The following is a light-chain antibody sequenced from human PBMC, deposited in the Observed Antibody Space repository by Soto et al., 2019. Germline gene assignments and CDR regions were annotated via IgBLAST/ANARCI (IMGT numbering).Light chain of an antibody. V-gene: IGKV1-39*01. J-gene: IGKJ2*01. CDR3: QQSYSTPYT. CDR2: AAS. Sequence: DIQMTQSPSSLSASVGDRVTITCRACQSISSYINWYQQKPGKAPKLLIYAASSLQSGVLSRFSGSGSGTDFTHTISSLQPEDFATYYWQQSYSTPYTFGQGTKLEIK. CDR1: QSISSY.